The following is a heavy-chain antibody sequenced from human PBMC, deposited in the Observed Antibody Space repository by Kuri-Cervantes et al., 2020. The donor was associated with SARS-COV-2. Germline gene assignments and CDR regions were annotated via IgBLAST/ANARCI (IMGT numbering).Heavy chain of an antibody. CDR3: ARDRRFLEWLLTPDAFDI. CDR2: ISSSSSTI. J-gene: IGHJ3*02. D-gene: IGHD3-3*01. CDR1: GFTFSSYS. Sequence: GGSLRLSCAASGFTFSSYSMNWVRQAPGKGLEWVSYISSSSSTIYYADSVKGRFTISRDNAKNSLYLQMNSLRDEDTAVYYCARDRRFLEWLLTPDAFDIWGQGTMVTVSS. V-gene: IGHV3-48*02.